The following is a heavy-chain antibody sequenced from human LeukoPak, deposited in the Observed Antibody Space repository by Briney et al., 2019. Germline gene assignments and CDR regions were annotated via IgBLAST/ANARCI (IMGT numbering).Heavy chain of an antibody. CDR3: AKSNGYGLIDI. CDR2: IFYSGST. V-gene: IGHV4-39*07. CDR1: GGSISSYY. J-gene: IGHJ3*02. Sequence: SETLSLTCTVSGGSISSYYWGWVRQPPGKALEWIGNIFYSGSTYYSPSLKSRVTISLDTSRNQFSLKLNSVTAADTAVYYCAKSNGYGLIDIWGQGTMVTVSS. D-gene: IGHD3-10*01.